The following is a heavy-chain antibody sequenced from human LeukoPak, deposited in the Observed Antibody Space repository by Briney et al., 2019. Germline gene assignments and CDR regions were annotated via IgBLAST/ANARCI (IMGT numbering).Heavy chain of an antibody. D-gene: IGHD4-17*01. CDR2: IYYSGST. J-gene: IGHJ4*02. Sequence: SETLSLTCTVSGGSISYYYWSWIRQPPGKELEWIGYIYYSGSTKYNPSLKSQITISVDTSKNQFSLKLSSVTAADTAMYYCARQGNGDLYYFDYWGQGTLVTVSS. CDR3: ARQGNGDLYYFDY. V-gene: IGHV4-59*08. CDR1: GGSISYYY.